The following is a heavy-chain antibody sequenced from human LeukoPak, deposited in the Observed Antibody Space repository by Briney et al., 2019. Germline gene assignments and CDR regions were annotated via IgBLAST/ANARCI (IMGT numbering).Heavy chain of an antibody. CDR1: GFTFSNYA. Sequence: GSLRLSCAASGFTFSNYAMSWVRQAPGKGLEWVSGISGSGGATYYADSVKGRFTISRDNSKNTLYLQMNSLRAEDTAVYYCAKALCSGGSCYSTDWFDPWGQGTLVTVSS. CDR3: AKALCSGGSCYSTDWFDP. CDR2: ISGSGGAT. J-gene: IGHJ5*02. D-gene: IGHD2-15*01. V-gene: IGHV3-23*01.